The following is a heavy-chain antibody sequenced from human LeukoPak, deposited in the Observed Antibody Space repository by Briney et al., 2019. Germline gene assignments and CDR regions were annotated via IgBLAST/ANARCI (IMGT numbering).Heavy chain of an antibody. V-gene: IGHV4-59*12. Sequence: SETLSLTCTVSGGSISSYYWSWIRQPPGKGLEWTGYIYYSGSTNYNPSLKSRVTISVDRSKNQFSLKLSSVTAADTAVYYCASQYSGSYYGGSFFDYWGQGTLVTVSS. CDR3: ASQYSGSYYGGSFFDY. J-gene: IGHJ4*02. D-gene: IGHD1-26*01. CDR2: IYYSGST. CDR1: GGSISSYY.